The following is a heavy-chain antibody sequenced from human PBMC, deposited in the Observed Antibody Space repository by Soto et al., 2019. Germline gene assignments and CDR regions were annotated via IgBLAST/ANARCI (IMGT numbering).Heavy chain of an antibody. CDR3: ARDLSGYDPEDYYYYYGMDV. J-gene: IGHJ6*02. V-gene: IGHV1-18*01. CDR2: ISAYNGNT. D-gene: IGHD5-12*01. Sequence: GSVKVSCKASGYTFTSYGISWVRQAPGQGLEWMGWISAYNGNTNYAQKLQGRVTMTTDTSTSTAYMELRSLRSDDTAVYYCARDLSGYDPEDYYYYYGMDVWGQGTTVTVSS. CDR1: GYTFTSYG.